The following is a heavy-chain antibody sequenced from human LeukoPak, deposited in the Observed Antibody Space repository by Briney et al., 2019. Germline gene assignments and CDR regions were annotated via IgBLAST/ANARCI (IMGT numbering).Heavy chain of an antibody. Sequence: PGRSLRLSCAASGFTFSSYGMHWARQAPGKGLEWVAVIWYDGSNKYYADSVKGRFTISRDNSKNTLYLQMNSLRAEDTAVYYCAKEATTEPLSYFDYWGQGTLVTVSP. D-gene: IGHD1-26*01. CDR3: AKEATTEPLSYFDY. V-gene: IGHV3-33*06. CDR1: GFTFSSYG. J-gene: IGHJ4*02. CDR2: IWYDGSNK.